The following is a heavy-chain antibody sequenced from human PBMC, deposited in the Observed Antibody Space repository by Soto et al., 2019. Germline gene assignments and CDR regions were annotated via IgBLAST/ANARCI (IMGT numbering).Heavy chain of an antibody. V-gene: IGHV3-66*01. CDR2: IYNEFT. J-gene: IGHJ3*02. CDR3: VREPRYCSGGSCSIMGDAFDI. Sequence: EVQLVESGGGLVQPGGSLRLSCVASGFSVTDIYMNWVRQAPGKGLEWVSVIYNEFTDYADSVRGRFSISTDSSKNALYLQMYSLRAEDSAVYYCVREPRYCSGGSCSIMGDAFDIWGQGTKVTVSS. D-gene: IGHD2-15*01. CDR1: GFSVTDIY.